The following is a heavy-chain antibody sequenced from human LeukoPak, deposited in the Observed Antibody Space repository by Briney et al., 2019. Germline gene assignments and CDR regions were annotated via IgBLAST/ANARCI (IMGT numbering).Heavy chain of an antibody. CDR3: VRVSKDTFLPSFFDY. J-gene: IGHJ4*02. CDR2: ISSTDGTI. D-gene: IGHD3-3*02. Sequence: GGSLRLSCAASGFTFSDYYLSWIRQAPGKGLECVSYISSTDGTIFYAASVKGRFSISRDNAQNSLHLQMNSLRAEDSAIYYCVRVSKDTFLPSFFDYWGQGTPVTVSS. V-gene: IGHV3-11*04. CDR1: GFTFSDYY.